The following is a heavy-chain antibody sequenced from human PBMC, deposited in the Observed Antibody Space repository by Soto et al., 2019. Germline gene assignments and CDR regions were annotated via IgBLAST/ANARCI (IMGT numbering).Heavy chain of an antibody. V-gene: IGHV1-18*01. J-gene: IGHJ6*02. D-gene: IGHD2-2*01. CDR2: ISAYNGNT. CDR3: AREEVPAAQYYYYGMDV. Sequence: QVQLVQSGAEVKKPGASVKVSCKASGYTFTSYGISWVRQAPGQGLEWMGWISAYNGNTNYAQKLQARVTMTTDTTTSTAYMELRSLRADDTAVYYCAREEVPAAQYYYYGMDVWGQGTTVNVSS. CDR1: GYTFTSYG.